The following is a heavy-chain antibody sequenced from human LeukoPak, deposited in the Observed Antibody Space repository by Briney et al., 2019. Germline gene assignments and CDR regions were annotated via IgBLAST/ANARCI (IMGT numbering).Heavy chain of an antibody. CDR2: ISGSGGST. V-gene: IGHV3-23*01. Sequence: PGGSLRLSCAASGFTFSTYPMSWVRQAQGPGLERVSAISGSGGSTYYADSVKCTLTITRDNSKKSLYLKMNSLRAEDSDVYYCAKASWAAAGLLQPFDYWGQGTLVTVSS. J-gene: IGHJ4*01. D-gene: IGHD6-13*01. CDR1: GFTFSTYP. CDR3: AKASWAAAGLLQPFDY.